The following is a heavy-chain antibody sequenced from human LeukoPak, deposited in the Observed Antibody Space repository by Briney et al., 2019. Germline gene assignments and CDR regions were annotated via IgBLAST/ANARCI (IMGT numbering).Heavy chain of an antibody. J-gene: IGHJ4*02. CDR3: ARVSGTGGSYGDY. CDR2: IYYSGNT. Sequence: SETLSLTCTVSGVSISSSNSYWGWIRQPPGKGLEWIGSIYYSGNTYYNASLKSQVSISIDTSKNQFSLRLTSVTAADTAVYYCARVSGTGGSYGDYWGQGTLVTVSS. V-gene: IGHV4-39*01. D-gene: IGHD1-26*01. CDR1: GVSISSSNSY.